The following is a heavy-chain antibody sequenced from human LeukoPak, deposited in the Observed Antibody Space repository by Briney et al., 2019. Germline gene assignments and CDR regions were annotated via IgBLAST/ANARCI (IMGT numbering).Heavy chain of an antibody. J-gene: IGHJ4*02. Sequence: SQTLSLTCTVSGGSISSGSYYWSWIRQPAGKGLEWIGRIYTSGSTNYKPSLKSRVTISVDTSKNQFSLKLSSVTAADTAVYYCARGEFTAMVIPEGGSFDYWGQGTLVTVSS. CDR3: ARGEFTAMVIPEGGSFDY. CDR1: GGSISSGSYY. D-gene: IGHD5-18*01. CDR2: IYTSGST. V-gene: IGHV4-61*02.